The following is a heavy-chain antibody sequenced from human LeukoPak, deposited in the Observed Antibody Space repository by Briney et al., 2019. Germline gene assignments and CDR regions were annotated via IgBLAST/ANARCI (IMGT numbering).Heavy chain of an antibody. D-gene: IGHD3-22*01. V-gene: IGHV1-2*06. CDR2: INPNSGGT. Sequence: ASVKVSCKASGYTFTGYYMHWVRQAPGQGLEWMGRINPNSGGTNYAQKFQGRVTMTRDTSISTAYMELSRLRSDDTAVYYCARGGYYYDSSGYYYVGVDYWGQGTLVTVSS. J-gene: IGHJ4*02. CDR3: ARGGYYYDSSGYYYVGVDY. CDR1: GYTFTGYY.